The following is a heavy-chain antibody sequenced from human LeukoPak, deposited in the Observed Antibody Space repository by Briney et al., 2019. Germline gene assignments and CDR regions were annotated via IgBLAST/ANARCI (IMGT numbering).Heavy chain of an antibody. D-gene: IGHD6-19*01. CDR3: ASHTSATDY. Sequence: GGSLRLSCAASGFIFSDYWMSWVRQAPGKGLEWVSGINWNGGSIAYADSVKGRFIISRDNAKNSLYLQMNSLRAEDTALYYCASHTSATDYWGQGTLVTVSS. J-gene: IGHJ4*02. CDR1: GFIFSDYW. CDR2: INWNGGSI. V-gene: IGHV3-20*04.